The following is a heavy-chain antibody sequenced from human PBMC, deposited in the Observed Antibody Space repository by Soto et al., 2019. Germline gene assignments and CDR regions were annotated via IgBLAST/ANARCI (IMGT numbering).Heavy chain of an antibody. CDR1: GFTFSSYG. CDR2: IWYDGSNK. D-gene: IGHD6-19*01. V-gene: IGHV3-33*01. J-gene: IGHJ4*02. CDR3: ARGGGLYSSAFIDY. Sequence: PGGSLRLSCAASGFTFSSYGMHWVRQAPGKGLEWVAVIWYDGSNKDYADSVKGRFTISRDNSKNTLYLQMNSLRAEDTAVYYCARGGGLYSSAFIDYWGQGTLVTVSS.